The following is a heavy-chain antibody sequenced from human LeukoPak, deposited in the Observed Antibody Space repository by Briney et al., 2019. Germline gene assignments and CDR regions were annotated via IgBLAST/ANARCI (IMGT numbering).Heavy chain of an antibody. CDR3: ARGPHRDGYNFGY. CDR1: GFTFSSYE. D-gene: IGHD5-24*01. Sequence: GGSLRLSCAASGFTFSSYEMNWVRQAPGKGLEWVSSISSSSSYIYYADSVKGRFTISRDNAKNSLYLQMNSLRAEDTAVYYCARGPHRDGYNFGYWGQGTLVTVSS. CDR2: ISSSSSYI. V-gene: IGHV3-21*01. J-gene: IGHJ4*02.